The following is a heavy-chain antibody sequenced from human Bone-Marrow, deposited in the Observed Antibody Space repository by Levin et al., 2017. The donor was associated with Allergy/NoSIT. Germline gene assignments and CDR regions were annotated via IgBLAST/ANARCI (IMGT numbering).Heavy chain of an antibody. CDR3: ATDNGWVGYYGMDV. Sequence: GASVKVSCRASGFSFTSYDVNWVRQAAGQGLEWMGWMNPSSGYTGYAQKFQGRVTLTRNSSISTAYMELASLKSEDTAVYYCATDNGWVGYYGMDVWGQGTTVAVSS. CDR1: GFSFTSYD. D-gene: IGHD6-19*01. V-gene: IGHV1-8*01. CDR2: MNPSSGYT. J-gene: IGHJ6*02.